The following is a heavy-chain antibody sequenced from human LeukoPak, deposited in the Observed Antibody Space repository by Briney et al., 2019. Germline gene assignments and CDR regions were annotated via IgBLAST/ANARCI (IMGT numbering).Heavy chain of an antibody. CDR1: GYTFTGYY. CDR2: INPNSGGT. CDR3: ARRKVGAARPSNWSDP. Sequence: ASVKVSCKASGYTFTGYYMHWVRQAPGQGLEWMGWINPNSGGTNYAQKFQGRVTMTRDTSISTAYMELSRLRSDDTAVYYCARRKVGAARPSNWSDPWGQGTLVTVSS. V-gene: IGHV1-2*02. J-gene: IGHJ5*02. D-gene: IGHD6-6*01.